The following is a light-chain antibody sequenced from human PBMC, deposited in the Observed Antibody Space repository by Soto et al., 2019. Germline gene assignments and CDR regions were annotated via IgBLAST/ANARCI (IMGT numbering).Light chain of an antibody. CDR2: GAS. CDR3: QQYNNWPPPIT. J-gene: IGKJ5*01. V-gene: IGKV3D-15*01. CDR1: QSVSSY. Sequence: EIVLTQSPGTLSLSPGERATLSCRASQSVSSYLAWYQQKPGQAPRLLIYGASTRATGIPARFSGSGSGTEFTLTISSLQSEDFAVYYCQQYNNWPPPITFGQGTRLEIK.